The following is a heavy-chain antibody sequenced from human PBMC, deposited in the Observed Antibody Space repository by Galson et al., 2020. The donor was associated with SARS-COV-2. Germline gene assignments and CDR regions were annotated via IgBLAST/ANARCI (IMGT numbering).Heavy chain of an antibody. Sequence: SETLSLTCTVSGGSISSNGYFWGWIRQPPGKGLEYIGTISYSGRTSYSPSLKTRVTISADTSKNQFSLKVNSVTAADTAVYYCARRGYALADQWGQGALVTVSS. CDR3: ARRGYALADQ. J-gene: IGHJ4*02. CDR2: ISYSGRT. V-gene: IGHV4-39*01. CDR1: GGSISSNGYF. D-gene: IGHD2-2*01.